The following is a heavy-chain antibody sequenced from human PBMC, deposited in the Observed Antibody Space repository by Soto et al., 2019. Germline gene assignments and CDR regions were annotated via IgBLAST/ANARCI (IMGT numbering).Heavy chain of an antibody. D-gene: IGHD3-9*01. J-gene: IGHJ6*02. Sequence: PGWSLRLSCAASGFTFSSYGMHWVRQAPGKGLEWVAVIWYDGSNKYYADSVKGRFTISRDNSKNTVYLQMNSLRAEDTAVYYCARDPVEVRYFDWLSNYYYYGMDVWGQGTTITVSS. CDR1: GFTFSSYG. CDR2: IWYDGSNK. V-gene: IGHV3-33*01. CDR3: ARDPVEVRYFDWLSNYYYYGMDV.